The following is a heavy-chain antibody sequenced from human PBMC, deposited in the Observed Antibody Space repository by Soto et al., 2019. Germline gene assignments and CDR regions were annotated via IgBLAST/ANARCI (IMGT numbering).Heavy chain of an antibody. CDR3: ARVRGDSSCWNYYYYVMDV. CDR1: GYTFTSYG. CDR2: ISAYNGNT. Sequence: ASVKVSCKASGYTFTSYGISWVRQAPGQGLEWMGWISAYNGNTNYAQKLQGRVTMTTDTSTSTAYMELRSLRSDDTAVYYCARVRGDSSCWNYYYYVMDVWGQGTTVTVSS. V-gene: IGHV1-18*01. D-gene: IGHD6-19*01. J-gene: IGHJ6*02.